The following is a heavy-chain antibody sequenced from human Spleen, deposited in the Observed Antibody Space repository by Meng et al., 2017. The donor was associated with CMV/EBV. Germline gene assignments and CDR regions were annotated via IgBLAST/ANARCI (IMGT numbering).Heavy chain of an antibody. CDR2: TYYRSKWYN. J-gene: IGHJ6*02. D-gene: IGHD5/OR15-5a*01. CDR1: GDSVSSNSAT. Sequence: SQTLSLTCVISGDSVSSNSATWNWIRQSPSRGLEWLGRTYYRSKWYNDYAASVKSRITINPDTSKNQFSLQLNSVTPEDTAVYYCTRDQFLLQDYYYGMDVWGQGTTVTVSS. V-gene: IGHV6-1*01. CDR3: TRDQFLLQDYYYGMDV.